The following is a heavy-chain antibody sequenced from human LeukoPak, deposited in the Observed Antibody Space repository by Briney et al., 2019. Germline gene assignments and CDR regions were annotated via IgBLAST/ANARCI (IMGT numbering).Heavy chain of an antibody. CDR3: ARDRLEMAFDY. CDR2: ISSSGSTI. D-gene: IGHD5-24*01. Sequence: GGSLRLSCAASGFTFSDYYMSWIRQAPGEGLEWVSYISSSGSTIYYADSVKGRFTISRDNAKNSLYLQMNSLRAEDTAVYYCARDRLEMAFDYWGQGTLVTVSS. CDR1: GFTFSDYY. J-gene: IGHJ4*02. V-gene: IGHV3-11*01.